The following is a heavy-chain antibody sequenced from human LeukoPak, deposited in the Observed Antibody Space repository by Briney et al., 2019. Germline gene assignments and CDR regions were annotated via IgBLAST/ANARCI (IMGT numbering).Heavy chain of an antibody. V-gene: IGHV1-24*01. CDR2: FDPEDGET. J-gene: IGHJ4*02. D-gene: IGHD3-22*01. CDR1: GYTLTELS. CDR3: TTDYYYDSSGSYYTVDY. Sequence: ASVKVPCKVSGYTLTELSMHWVRQAPGKGLEWMGGFDPEDGETFYAQKFQGRVTMTKDTSTDTAYMELSSLRSEDTAVYYCTTDYYYDSSGSYYTVDYWGQGTLVTVSS.